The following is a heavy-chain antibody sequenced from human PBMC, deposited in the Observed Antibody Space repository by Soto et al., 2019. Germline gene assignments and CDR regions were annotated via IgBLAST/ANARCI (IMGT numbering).Heavy chain of an antibody. CDR3: ARSCESTSCYAGEEGNWFDP. CDR1: GFTFSSYA. D-gene: IGHD2-2*01. J-gene: IGHJ5*02. CDR2: ISYDGSNK. Sequence: QVQLVESGGGVVQPGRSLRLSCAASGFTFSSYAMHWVRQAPGKGLEWVAVISYDGSNKYYADSVKGRFTISRDNSKNTLYLQMNSLRAEDTAVYYCARSCESTSCYAGEEGNWFDPWGQGTLVTVSS. V-gene: IGHV3-30-3*01.